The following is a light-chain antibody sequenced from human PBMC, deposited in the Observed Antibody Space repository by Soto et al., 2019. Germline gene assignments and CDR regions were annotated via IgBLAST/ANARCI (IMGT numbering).Light chain of an antibody. J-gene: IGKJ4*01. CDR2: GAS. CDR1: QSVSSN. V-gene: IGKV3D-15*01. CDR3: QQYGYLVT. Sequence: EIVMTQSPATLSVSPGERATLSCRASQSVSSNLAWYQQKPGQAPRLLIYGASSRATGIPDRFSGSGSGTDFTLTISSLEPEDFAMYYCQQYGYLVTFGGGTKVDIK.